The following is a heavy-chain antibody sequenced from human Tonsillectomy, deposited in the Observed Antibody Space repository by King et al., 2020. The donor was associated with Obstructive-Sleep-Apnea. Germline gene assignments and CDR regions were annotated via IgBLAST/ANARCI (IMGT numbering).Heavy chain of an antibody. D-gene: IGHD3-16*02. J-gene: IGHJ3*02. Sequence: VQRVESGGGLVKPGGSLRLSCAASGFTFSDYYMSWIRQAPGKGLEWVSYISSSGSTIYYADSVKGRFTISRDNAKNSLYLQMNSLRAEDTAVYYCARIRMITFGGVIADAFDIWGQGTMVTVSS. CDR3: ARIRMITFGGVIADAFDI. CDR1: GFTFSDYY. CDR2: ISSSGSTI. V-gene: IGHV3-11*01.